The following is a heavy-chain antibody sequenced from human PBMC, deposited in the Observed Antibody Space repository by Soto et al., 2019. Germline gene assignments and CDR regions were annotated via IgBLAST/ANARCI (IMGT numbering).Heavy chain of an antibody. D-gene: IGHD3-9*01. CDR1: GGSFSGYY. CDR2: INHSGST. V-gene: IGHV4-34*01. J-gene: IGHJ6*03. Sequence: SETLSLTCAVYGGSFSGYYWSWIRQPPGKGLEWIGEINHSGSTNYNPSLKSRVTISVDTSKNQFTLKLSSVTAADTAVYYCARSALVVTGYYMGFSPAYYMDVWGKGTTVTVSS. CDR3: ARSALVVTGYYMGFSPAYYMDV.